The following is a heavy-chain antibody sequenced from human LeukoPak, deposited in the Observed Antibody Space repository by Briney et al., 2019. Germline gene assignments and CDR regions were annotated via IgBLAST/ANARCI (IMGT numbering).Heavy chain of an antibody. V-gene: IGHV5-51*01. CDR3: ARRWFGAARDEYAFDI. CDR1: GYSFTSYW. CDR2: IYPGDSDT. J-gene: IGHJ3*02. D-gene: IGHD6-6*01. Sequence: GESLQISCKGSGYSFTSYWIGWVRQMPGKGLEWMGIIYPGDSDTRYSPSFQGQVTISADKSINTAYLQWSSLKASDTAMYYCARRWFGAARDEYAFDIWGQGTMVTVSS.